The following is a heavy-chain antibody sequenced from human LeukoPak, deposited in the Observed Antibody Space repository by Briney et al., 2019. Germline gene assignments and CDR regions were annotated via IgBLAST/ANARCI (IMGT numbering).Heavy chain of an antibody. V-gene: IGHV1-18*01. Sequence: ASVKVSCKASGYTFTNYGISWVRQAPGQGLEWMGWISAYNGNTKYSQKFQARVTITRDTSASTAYMELSSLRFEDTAVYYCARGLGYCSGGSCYALYYYYGMDVWGQGTTVTVSS. CDR1: GYTFTNYG. D-gene: IGHD2-15*01. CDR2: ISAYNGNT. CDR3: ARGLGYCSGGSCYALYYYYGMDV. J-gene: IGHJ6*02.